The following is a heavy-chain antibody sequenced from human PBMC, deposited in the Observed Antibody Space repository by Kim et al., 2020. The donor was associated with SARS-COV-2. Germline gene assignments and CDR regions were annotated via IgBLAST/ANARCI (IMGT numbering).Heavy chain of an antibody. CDR2: INAGNGNT. CDR3: ARDESGSYAFDI. Sequence: ASVKVSCKASGYTFTSYAMHWVHQAPGQRLEWMGWINAGNGNTKYSQKFQGRVTITRDTSASTAYMELSSLRSEDTAVYYCARDESGSYAFDIWGQGTMVTVSS. CDR1: GYTFTSYA. D-gene: IGHD1-26*01. V-gene: IGHV1-3*01. J-gene: IGHJ3*02.